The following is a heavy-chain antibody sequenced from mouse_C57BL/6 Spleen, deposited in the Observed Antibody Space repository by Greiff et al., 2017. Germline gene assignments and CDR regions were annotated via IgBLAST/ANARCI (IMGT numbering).Heavy chain of an antibody. V-gene: IGHV5-4*01. CDR2: ISDGGSYT. CDR3: ARDGDYYVSIYVAY. D-gene: IGHD1-1*01. CDR1: GFTFSSYA. J-gene: IGHJ3*01. Sequence: EVKLVESGGGLVKPGGSLKLSCAASGFTFSSYAMSWVRQTPEKRLEWVATISDGGSYTYYPDNVKGRFTISRANAKNNLYLQMSHLKSEDTAMYYCARDGDYYVSIYVAYWGQGTLVTVSA.